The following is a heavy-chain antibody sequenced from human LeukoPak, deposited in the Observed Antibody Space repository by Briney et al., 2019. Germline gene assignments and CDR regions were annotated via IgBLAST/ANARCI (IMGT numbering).Heavy chain of an antibody. CDR2: IASSGSTI. Sequence: PGGSLRLSCSASGFTFSNYGMNWVRQAPGKGLEWVSYIASSGSTIYYADSVKGRFTISRDNAKSSLYLQMNSLRADDTAVYYCATSRGYFFRWFQHWGQGTLVTVSS. CDR3: ATSRGYFFRWFQH. D-gene: IGHD3-22*01. J-gene: IGHJ1*01. V-gene: IGHV3-48*03. CDR1: GFTFSNYG.